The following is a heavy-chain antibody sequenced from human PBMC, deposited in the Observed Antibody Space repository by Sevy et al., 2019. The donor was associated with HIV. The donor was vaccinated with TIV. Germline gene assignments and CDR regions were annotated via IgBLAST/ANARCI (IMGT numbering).Heavy chain of an antibody. CDR1: GFTFNSYA. J-gene: IGHJ6*02. D-gene: IGHD2-8*02. V-gene: IGHV3-30*18. Sequence: GGSLRLSCAASGFTFNSYAMHWVLQAPGKGLEWVAVISKDGGTKYYAESVKGRFTISRDNSKNTLNLQMNSLRAEDTAGFYCAKDRRTGDACENYYYALDIWGQGTTVTVSS. CDR2: ISKDGGTK. CDR3: AKDRRTGDACENYYYALDI.